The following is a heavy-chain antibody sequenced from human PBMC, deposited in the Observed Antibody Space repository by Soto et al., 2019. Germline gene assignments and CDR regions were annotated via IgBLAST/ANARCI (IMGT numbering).Heavy chain of an antibody. V-gene: IGHV3-74*01. CDR2: VNSDGSGT. Sequence: PGGSLRLSCVASGFSFRSYWMHWVRQAPGKGLVWVSRVNSDGSGTSYADSVEGRLTISRDNAKNTLYSQMNSLRAEDTAVYYCTRANGPAAIGHFHYGMDVWGQGTTVTVSS. J-gene: IGHJ6*02. D-gene: IGHD2-2*02. CDR3: TRANGPAAIGHFHYGMDV. CDR1: GFSFRSYW.